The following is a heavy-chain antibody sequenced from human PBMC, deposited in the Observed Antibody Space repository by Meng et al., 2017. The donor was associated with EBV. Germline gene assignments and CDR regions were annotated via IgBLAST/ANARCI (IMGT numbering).Heavy chain of an antibody. CDR3: ARSGATIFGVVIPTYYFDY. V-gene: IGHV1-3*01. D-gene: IGHD3-3*01. CDR1: GYTFTSYA. J-gene: IGHJ4*02. CDR2: INAGNGNT. Sequence: VQLVQSGAEVKKAGASVKVSCKASGYTFTSYAMHWVRQAPGQRLEWMGWINAGNGNTKYSQKFQGRVTITRDTSASTAYMELSSLRSEDTAVYYCARSGATIFGVVIPTYYFDYWGQGTLVTVSS.